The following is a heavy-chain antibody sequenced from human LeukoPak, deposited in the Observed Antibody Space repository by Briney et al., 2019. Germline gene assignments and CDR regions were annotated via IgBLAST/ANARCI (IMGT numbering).Heavy chain of an antibody. Sequence: GGSLRLSCAASGFTFSSYAMSWVRQAPGKGLEWVSAISGSGGSTYYADSVKGRFTISRDNSKNTLYLQMNSLRAEDTAVYYCAKLPLVGATTRSYFDYWGQGTLVTVSS. V-gene: IGHV3-23*01. CDR1: GFTFSSYA. D-gene: IGHD1-26*01. CDR3: AKLPLVGATTRSYFDY. J-gene: IGHJ4*02. CDR2: ISGSGGST.